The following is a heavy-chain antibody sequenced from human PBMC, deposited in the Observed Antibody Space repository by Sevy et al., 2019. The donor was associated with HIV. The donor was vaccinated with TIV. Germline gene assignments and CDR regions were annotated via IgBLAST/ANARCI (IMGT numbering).Heavy chain of an antibody. Sequence: ASVKVSCKASGFTFTSSAVQWVRPTRGQRLQWIGWIVVGSGVTNYAPSFQERVSIIGDMSTSTVYMEVTSLTSDDTAVYYCAAEVITTFGGQFRVFDFWGQGTVVTVSS. V-gene: IGHV1-58*01. D-gene: IGHD3-10*01. CDR1: GFTFTSSA. CDR2: IVVGSGVT. CDR3: AAEVITTFGGQFRVFDF. J-gene: IGHJ3*01.